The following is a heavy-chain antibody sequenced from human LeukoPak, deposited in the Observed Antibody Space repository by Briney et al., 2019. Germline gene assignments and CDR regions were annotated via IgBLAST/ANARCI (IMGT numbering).Heavy chain of an antibody. Sequence: ASETLSLTCAVYGGSFSGYYWSWIRQPPGKGLEWIGEINHSGSTNYNPSLKSRVTISVDTSKNQSSLKLSSVTAADTAVYYCARAIKQRWLQLGGRRYNDAFDIWGQGTMVTVSS. CDR3: ARAIKQRWLQLGGRRYNDAFDI. J-gene: IGHJ3*02. D-gene: IGHD5-24*01. V-gene: IGHV4-34*01. CDR2: INHSGST. CDR1: GGSFSGYY.